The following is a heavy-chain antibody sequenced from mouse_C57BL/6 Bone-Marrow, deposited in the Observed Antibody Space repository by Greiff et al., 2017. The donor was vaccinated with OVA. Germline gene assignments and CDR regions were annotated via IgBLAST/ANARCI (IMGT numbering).Heavy chain of an antibody. J-gene: IGHJ1*03. CDR1: GFTFSSYG. CDR3: ARHASSPYWYFDV. V-gene: IGHV5-6*01. CDR2: ISSGGSYT. Sequence: EVMLVESGGDLVKPGGSLKLSCAASGFTFSSYGMSWVRQTPDKRLEWVATISSGGSYTYYPDSVKGRFTFSRDNDKNTLYLQMSSLRSEDTAMDYCARHASSPYWYFDVWGTGTTVTVSS. D-gene: IGHD1-1*01.